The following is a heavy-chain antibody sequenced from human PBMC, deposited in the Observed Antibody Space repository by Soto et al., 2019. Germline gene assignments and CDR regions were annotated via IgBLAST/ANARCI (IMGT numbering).Heavy chain of an antibody. CDR1: GDSISSSSYY. J-gene: IGHJ6*02. D-gene: IGHD3-3*01. Sequence: SETLSLTCTVSGDSISSSSYYWGWIRQPPGKGLEWIGSIYYSGSTYYNPSLKGRVTISVDTSKNQFSLKLSSVTAADTAVYYCARPLLRLGGGMDVWGQGTTVTVSS. V-gene: IGHV4-39*01. CDR2: IYYSGST. CDR3: ARPLLRLGGGMDV.